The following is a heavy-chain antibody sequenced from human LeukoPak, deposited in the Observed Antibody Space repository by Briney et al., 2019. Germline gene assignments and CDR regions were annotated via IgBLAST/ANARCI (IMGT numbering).Heavy chain of an antibody. CDR3: AKAIGGEPGY. J-gene: IGHJ4*02. CDR1: GFTFSSYS. D-gene: IGHD1-14*01. V-gene: IGHV3-23*01. Sequence: GGSLRLSCAASGFTFSSYSMNWVRQAPGKGLEWVSAISGSGGSTYYADSVKGRFTISRDNSKNTLYLQMNSLRAEDTAVYYCAKAIGGEPGYWGQGTLVTVSS. CDR2: ISGSGGST.